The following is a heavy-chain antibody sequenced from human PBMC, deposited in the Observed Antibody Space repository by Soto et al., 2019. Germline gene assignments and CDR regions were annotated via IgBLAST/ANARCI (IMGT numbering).Heavy chain of an antibody. CDR1: GYTFTSYD. J-gene: IGHJ6*02. CDR2: MNPNSGNT. CDR3: ARDPSNHYYDSSGYYYHWPYYGMDV. V-gene: IGHV1-8*01. Sequence: ASVKVSCKASGYTFTSYDINWVRQATGQGLEWMGWMNPNSGNTGYAQKFQGRVTMTRNTSISTAYMELSSLRSEDTAVYYCARDPSNHYYDSSGYYYHWPYYGMDVWGQGTTVTVSS. D-gene: IGHD3-22*01.